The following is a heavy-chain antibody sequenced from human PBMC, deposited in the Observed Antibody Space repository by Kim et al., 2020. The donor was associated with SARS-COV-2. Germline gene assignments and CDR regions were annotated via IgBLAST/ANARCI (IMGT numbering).Heavy chain of an antibody. CDR2: NK. CDR3: AKGWNNNLDY. V-gene: IGHV3-30*02. Sequence: NKYYADSVKGRFTISRDNSKNTLDLQMNSLRAEDTAVYYCAKGWNNNLDYWGQGTLVTVSS. J-gene: IGHJ4*02. D-gene: IGHD1-1*01.